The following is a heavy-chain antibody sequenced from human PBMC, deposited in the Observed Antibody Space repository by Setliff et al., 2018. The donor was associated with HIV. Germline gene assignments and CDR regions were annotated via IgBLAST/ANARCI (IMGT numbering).Heavy chain of an antibody. CDR2: IYNSGST. CDR3: ARGVNFDY. J-gene: IGHJ4*02. V-gene: IGHV4-59*01. D-gene: IGHD3-3*01. CDR1: GGPISRYY. Sequence: PSETLSLTCTVSGGPISRYYWSWIRQPPGKGLEWIAYIYNSGSTNYNPSLTSRVTISVDTSRNQFSLKLTSVTAADTAIYYCARGVNFDYWGQGTQVTVSS.